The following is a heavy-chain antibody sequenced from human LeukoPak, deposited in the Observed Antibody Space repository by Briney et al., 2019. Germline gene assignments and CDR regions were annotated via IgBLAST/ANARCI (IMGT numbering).Heavy chain of an antibody. CDR2: SRNKANSYTT. CDR3: ARGRIQYDWNDGGPYYNGMDV. D-gene: IGHD1-20*01. V-gene: IGHV3-72*01. J-gene: IGHJ6*02. Sequence: GGSLRLSCAASGFTFSDHYMDWVRQAPGKGLEWVGRSRNKANSYTTEYAASVKGRFTISRDDSKTSLYLQMNSLKTEDTAVYYCARGRIQYDWNDGGPYYNGMDVWGQGTTVTVSS. CDR1: GFTFSDHY.